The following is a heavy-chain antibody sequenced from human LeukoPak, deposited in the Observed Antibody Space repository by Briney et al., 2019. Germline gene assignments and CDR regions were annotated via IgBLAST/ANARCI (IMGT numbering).Heavy chain of an antibody. D-gene: IGHD3-22*01. J-gene: IGHJ5*02. V-gene: IGHV3-23*01. CDR1: GFTFSSYA. Sequence: GGSLRLSCAASGFTFSSYAMSWVRQAPGKGLEWVSAISGSGGSTYYADSVKGRFTISRDNSKNTLYLQMNSLRAEDTAVYYCAKGSYYDSTPNWSDPWGQGTLVTVSS. CDR2: ISGSGGST. CDR3: AKGSYYDSTPNWSDP.